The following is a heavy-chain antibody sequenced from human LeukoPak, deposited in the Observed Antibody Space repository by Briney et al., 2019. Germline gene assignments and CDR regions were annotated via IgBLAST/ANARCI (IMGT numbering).Heavy chain of an antibody. J-gene: IGHJ4*02. Sequence: ASVKASCKASGGTFSSYAISWVRQAPGKGLEWMGGFDPEDGETIYAQKFQGRVTMTEDTSTGTAYMELSSLRSEDTAVYYCATPSGLTGYYTFDYWGQGTLVTVSS. CDR1: GGTFSSYA. CDR3: ATPSGLTGYYTFDY. D-gene: IGHD3-9*01. V-gene: IGHV1-24*01. CDR2: FDPEDGET.